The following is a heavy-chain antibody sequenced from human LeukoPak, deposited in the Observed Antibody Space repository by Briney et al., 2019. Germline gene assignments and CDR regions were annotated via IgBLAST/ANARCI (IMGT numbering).Heavy chain of an antibody. CDR2: INPSGGST. V-gene: IGHV1-46*01. D-gene: IGHD4-17*01. Sequence: VASVKVSCKASGYTFTSYYMHWVRQAPGQGLEWMGLINPSGGSTSYAQKFQGRVTMTRDMSTSTVYMELSSLRSEDTAVYYCARTPRDYGDYYYYMDVWGKGTTVTISS. CDR1: GYTFTSYY. J-gene: IGHJ6*03. CDR3: ARTPRDYGDYYYYMDV.